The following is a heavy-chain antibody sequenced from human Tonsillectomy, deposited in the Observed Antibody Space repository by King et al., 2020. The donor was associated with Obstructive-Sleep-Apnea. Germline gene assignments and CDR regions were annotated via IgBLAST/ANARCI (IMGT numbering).Heavy chain of an antibody. J-gene: IGHJ4*02. D-gene: IGHD7-27*01. CDR1: GGSISSYY. CDR2: IFYSGGT. Sequence: QLQESGPGLVKPSETLSLTCTVSGGSISSYYWSLIRQPPGKGLEWSGDIFYSGGTNYNPSLKSRVTISVDTSKNQFSLKLRAVTAADTAVYYCARRMLGTSHFDYWGQGTLVTVSS. CDR3: ARRMLGTSHFDY. V-gene: IGHV4-59*08.